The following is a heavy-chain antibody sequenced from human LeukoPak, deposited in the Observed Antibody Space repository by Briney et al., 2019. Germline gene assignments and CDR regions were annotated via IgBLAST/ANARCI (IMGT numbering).Heavy chain of an antibody. Sequence: PSETLSLTCTVSAGSISTYYWSWVRQPPGKGLEWIGYNYDGGSPNYNPSLESRVPILVDPSKNQISLKLSSVTAADTAVYYCARGGSGTYLFDYWGQGTLVPVSS. CDR3: ARGGSGTYLFDY. CDR1: AGSISTYY. D-gene: IGHD1-26*01. J-gene: IGHJ4*02. V-gene: IGHV4-59*01. CDR2: NYDGGSP.